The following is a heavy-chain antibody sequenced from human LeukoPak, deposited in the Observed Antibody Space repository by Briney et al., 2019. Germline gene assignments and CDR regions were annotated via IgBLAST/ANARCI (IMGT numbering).Heavy chain of an antibody. CDR2: INENGDIT. CDR1: GFTFDDYA. D-gene: IGHD1-26*01. Sequence: GGSLRLSCAASGFTFDDYAMHWVRQGPGKSLEWVSLINENGDITYYGDSVRGRFTVSRDNAKNSLYLQMNSLTTEDTALYYCAKARWEPNFDYWGQGTLVTVSS. CDR3: AKARWEPNFDY. J-gene: IGHJ4*02. V-gene: IGHV3-43*02.